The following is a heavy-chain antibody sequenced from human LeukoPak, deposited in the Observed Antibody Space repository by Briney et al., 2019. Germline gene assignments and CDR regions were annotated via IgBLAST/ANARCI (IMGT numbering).Heavy chain of an antibody. V-gene: IGHV3-74*01. CDR1: GFTFRSFA. D-gene: IGHD6-19*01. Sequence: GGSLRLSCAASGFTFRSFAMSWVRQAPGKGLVWVSRINSDESSTTYADSVKGRFTISRDNAKNTLYLQMNSLRAEDTAVYYCAGGRYSSVWYWGQGTLVTVSS. CDR2: INSDESST. J-gene: IGHJ4*02. CDR3: AGGRYSSVWY.